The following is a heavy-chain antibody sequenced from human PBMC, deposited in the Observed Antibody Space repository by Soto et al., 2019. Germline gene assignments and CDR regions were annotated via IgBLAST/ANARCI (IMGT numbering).Heavy chain of an antibody. D-gene: IGHD5-12*01. CDR1: GFIVSSNY. CDR2: FFTGGGT. CDR3: ASQSSDYDGFDY. V-gene: IGHV3-53*01. Sequence: GGSLRLSCAASGFIVSSNYMTWVRQAPGKGLEWVSVFFTGGGTYYADSVKGRFTISRDNAKNTLYLQMTSLRADDTAVYYCASQSSDYDGFDYWGRGTLVTAPQ. J-gene: IGHJ4*02.